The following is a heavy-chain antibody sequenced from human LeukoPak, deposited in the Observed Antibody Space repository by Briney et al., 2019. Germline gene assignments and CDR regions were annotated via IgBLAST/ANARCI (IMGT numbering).Heavy chain of an antibody. CDR1: GGSINNYY. D-gene: IGHD1-26*01. CDR2: IDHRGNT. CDR3: ARHGTLYY. Sequence: SETLSLTCTVSGGSINNYYWSWIRQPPGKGLEWIGYIDHRGNTNYNPSLKSRVTMSVDTSKNQFSLKLSSVTAADTAVYYCARHGTLYYWGQGTLVTVSS. V-gene: IGHV4-59*08. J-gene: IGHJ4*02.